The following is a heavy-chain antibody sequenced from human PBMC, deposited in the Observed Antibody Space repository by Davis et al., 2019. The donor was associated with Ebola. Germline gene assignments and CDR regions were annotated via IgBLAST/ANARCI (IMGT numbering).Heavy chain of an antibody. J-gene: IGHJ3*02. CDR2: ISAYNGNT. CDR3: ARHYGGSDAFDI. D-gene: IGHD4-23*01. CDR1: GYTFTSYG. Sequence: AASVKVSCKASGYTFTSYGISWVRQAPGQGLEWMGWISAYNGNTSYAQKFQGRVTMTRDTSTSTVYMELSSLRSEDTAVYYCARHYGGSDAFDIWGQGTMVTVSS. V-gene: IGHV1-18*01.